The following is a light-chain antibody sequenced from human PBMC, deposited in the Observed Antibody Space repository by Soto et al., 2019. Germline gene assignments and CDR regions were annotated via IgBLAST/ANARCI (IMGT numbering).Light chain of an antibody. CDR2: SNN. V-gene: IGLV1-44*01. J-gene: IGLJ1*01. CDR3: AAWDVSLNGLYV. Sequence: QPVLNQPPSAFGTPGQRVTISFSGSNSNLGSNTVTWYQQLPGTAPKLLIYSNNLRPSGVPDRFSGSKSGTSASLAISGLQSEDEADYYCAAWDVSLNGLYVFGTGTKVTVL. CDR1: NSNLGSNT.